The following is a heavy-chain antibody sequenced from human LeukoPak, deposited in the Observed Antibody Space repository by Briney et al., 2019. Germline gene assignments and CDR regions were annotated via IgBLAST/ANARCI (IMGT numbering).Heavy chain of an antibody. CDR1: GGSFSGYY. J-gene: IGHJ5*02. D-gene: IGHD1-26*01. Sequence: PSETLSLTCAVYGGSFSGYYWSWIRQPPGKGLEWIGEINHSGSTNYNPSLKSRVTISVDTSKNQFSLKLSSVTAADTAVYYCARVILAEWEPSQWFDPWGQGTLVTVSS. CDR2: INHSGST. V-gene: IGHV4-34*01. CDR3: ARVILAEWEPSQWFDP.